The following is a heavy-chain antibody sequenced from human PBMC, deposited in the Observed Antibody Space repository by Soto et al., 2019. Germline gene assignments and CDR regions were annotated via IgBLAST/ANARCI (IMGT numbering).Heavy chain of an antibody. CDR1: GGSISSGDYY. CDR3: ARVPAVTNNYYYYGMDV. Sequence: KPSETLSLTCTVSGGSISSGDYYWSWIRQPPGKGLEWIGYIYYSGSTYYNPSLKSRVTISVDTSKNQFSLKLSSVTAADTAVYYCARVPAVTNNYYYYGMDVWGQGTTVTVSS. CDR2: IYYSGST. J-gene: IGHJ6*02. D-gene: IGHD4-17*01. V-gene: IGHV4-30-4*01.